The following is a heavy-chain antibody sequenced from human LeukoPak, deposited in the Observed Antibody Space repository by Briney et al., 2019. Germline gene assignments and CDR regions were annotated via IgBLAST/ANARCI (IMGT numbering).Heavy chain of an antibody. J-gene: IGHJ6*02. Sequence: SVKVSCTASGGTFSSYAISWVRQAPGQGLEWMGGIIPIFGTANYAQKFQGRVTITADESTSTAYMELSSLRSEDTAVYYCARGVVIILNYYYYGMDVWGQGTTVTVSS. CDR3: ARGVVIILNYYYYGMDV. D-gene: IGHD3-3*01. CDR2: IIPIFGTA. V-gene: IGHV1-69*13. CDR1: GGTFSSYA.